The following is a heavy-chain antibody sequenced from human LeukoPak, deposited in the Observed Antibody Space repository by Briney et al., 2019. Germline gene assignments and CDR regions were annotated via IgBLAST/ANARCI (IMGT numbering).Heavy chain of an antibody. Sequence: GGVSGYNGNTNYEQKLQGRVIMTTDTSTSTAYMELTSLRSDDTAVYYCARGLGVTDAFDIWGQGTMVTVSS. CDR2: VSGYNGNT. CDR3: ARGLGVTDAFDI. D-gene: IGHD3-16*01. V-gene: IGHV1-18*01. J-gene: IGHJ3*02.